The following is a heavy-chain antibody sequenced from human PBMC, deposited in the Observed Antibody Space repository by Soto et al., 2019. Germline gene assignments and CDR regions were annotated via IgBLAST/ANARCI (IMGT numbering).Heavy chain of an antibody. D-gene: IGHD6-6*01. CDR1: GGTFSSYA. Sequence: ASVKVSCKASGGTFSSYAISWVRQAPGQGLEWMGGIIPIFGTANYAQKFQGRVTITADESTSTAYMELSSLRSEDTAVYYCASSIAARPRYYGMDVWGQGTTVTVYS. CDR2: IIPIFGTA. V-gene: IGHV1-69*13. CDR3: ASSIAARPRYYGMDV. J-gene: IGHJ6*02.